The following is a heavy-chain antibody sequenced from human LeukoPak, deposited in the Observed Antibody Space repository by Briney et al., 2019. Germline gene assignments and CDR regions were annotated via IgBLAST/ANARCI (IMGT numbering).Heavy chain of an antibody. V-gene: IGHV3-23*01. CDR1: GFTFSSYA. D-gene: IGHD2-15*01. CDR3: AREDCSGGSCYFHH. CDR2: ISGSGGST. J-gene: IGHJ1*01. Sequence: GGSLRLSCAASGFTFSSYAMIWVRQAPGKGLEWVSGISGSGGSTYYADSVKGRFTISRDNSKNTLYLQMDSLRAEDTAVYYCAREDCSGGSCYFHHWGQGTLVTVSS.